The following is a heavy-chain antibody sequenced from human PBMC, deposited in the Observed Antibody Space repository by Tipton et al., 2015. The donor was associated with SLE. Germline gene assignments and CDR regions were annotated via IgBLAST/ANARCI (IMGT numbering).Heavy chain of an antibody. D-gene: IGHD3-16*01. CDR2: ISHSGST. Sequence: SLRLSCAVSGGSVSSTRWWSWVRQFPGKGLEWIGEISHSGSTYYNPSLKSRVTILVDTSKNQFSLNLISVTAADTAVYYCARGGHPYYGMDVWGQGTTVTVSS. CDR1: GGSVSSTRW. CDR3: ARGGHPYYGMDV. J-gene: IGHJ6*02. V-gene: IGHV4-4*02.